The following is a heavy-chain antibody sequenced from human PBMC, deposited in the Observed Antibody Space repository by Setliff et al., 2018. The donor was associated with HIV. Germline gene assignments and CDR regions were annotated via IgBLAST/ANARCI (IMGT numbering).Heavy chain of an antibody. J-gene: IGHJ4*02. Sequence: ASVKVSCKASGYTFTGYGISWVRQAPGQGLEWMGWISAYNGNTNYAQKLQGRVTMTTDTSMSTAYMELRSLRSDDTAVYYCARGPPIVVVPAALLTFDYWGQGTLVTVSS. CDR3: ARGPPIVVVPAALLTFDY. V-gene: IGHV1-18*01. CDR2: ISAYNGNT. D-gene: IGHD2-2*01. CDR1: GYTFTGYG.